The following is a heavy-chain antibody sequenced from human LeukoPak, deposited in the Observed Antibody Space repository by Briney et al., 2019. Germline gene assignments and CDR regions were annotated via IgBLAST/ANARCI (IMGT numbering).Heavy chain of an antibody. V-gene: IGHV1-69*10. Sequence: SVKVSCKASGYTFTGYYMHWVRQAPGQGLEWMGGIIPILGRANYAQKFQGKVTITVDESTSTAYTEVSSLRSEDTAVYFCAGIPKSHYGDYYYYMDVWGKGTTVTISS. CDR2: IIPILGRA. CDR3: AGIPKSHYGDYYYYMDV. D-gene: IGHD3-10*01. CDR1: GYTFTGYY. J-gene: IGHJ6*03.